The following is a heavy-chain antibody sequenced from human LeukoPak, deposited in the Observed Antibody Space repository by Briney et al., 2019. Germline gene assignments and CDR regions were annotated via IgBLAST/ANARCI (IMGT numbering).Heavy chain of an antibody. CDR2: ISAYNGYT. J-gene: IGHJ4*02. Sequence: ASVKVSCKTSGYTFTNYGISWVRQAPGQGLEWMGLISAYNGYTYYTQNFQGRITMTTDTSTTTAYMELRSLRSDDTAVYFCAREGAYYYDSSPLDYWGQGTLVTVSS. CDR1: GYTFTNYG. CDR3: AREGAYYYDSSPLDY. D-gene: IGHD3-22*01. V-gene: IGHV1-18*01.